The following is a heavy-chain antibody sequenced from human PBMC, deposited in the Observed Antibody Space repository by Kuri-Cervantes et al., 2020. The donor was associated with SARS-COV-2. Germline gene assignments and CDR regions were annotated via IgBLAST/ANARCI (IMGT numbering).Heavy chain of an antibody. D-gene: IGHD2-2*01. CDR2: IYTSGST. Sequence: SETLSLTCTVSGGSISSYYWSWIRQPAGKGLEWIGRIYTSGSTNYNPSLKSRVTMSVDTSKNQFSLKLSSVTAADTAVYYCASGSAPAAIYYYYYMDVWGKGTTVTVSS. J-gene: IGHJ6*03. CDR3: ASGSAPAAIYYYYYMDV. V-gene: IGHV4-4*07. CDR1: GGSISSYY.